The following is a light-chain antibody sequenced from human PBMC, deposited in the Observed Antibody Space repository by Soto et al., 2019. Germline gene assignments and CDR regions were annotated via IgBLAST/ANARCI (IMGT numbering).Light chain of an antibody. Sequence: QSVLTQPSSASGTPGQRVTISCSGSSSNIGSNTVNWYQLLPGTAPKLLIYSNNQRPSGVPDRFSGSKSGTSASLAISGLQSEDEADYYCAAWDDSLNGVVFGGGTKLTVL. V-gene: IGLV1-44*01. CDR3: AAWDDSLNGVV. CDR2: SNN. CDR1: SSNIGSNT. J-gene: IGLJ2*01.